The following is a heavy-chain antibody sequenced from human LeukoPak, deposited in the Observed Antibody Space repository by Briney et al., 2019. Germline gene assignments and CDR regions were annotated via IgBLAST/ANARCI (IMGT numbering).Heavy chain of an antibody. CDR3: ARYDRYCSSASCYLFDY. CDR1: GFTVSSNY. CDR2: IYSGGTT. V-gene: IGHV3-66*01. J-gene: IGHJ4*02. Sequence: GGSLRLSCAASGFTVSSNYMSWVRQAPGKGLEWVSVIYSGGTTYYADYVKRRFTSSRDNSQNTLYIQMNSLRAEDTAVYDCARYDRYCSSASCYLFDYWGQGTLVTVSS. D-gene: IGHD2-2*01.